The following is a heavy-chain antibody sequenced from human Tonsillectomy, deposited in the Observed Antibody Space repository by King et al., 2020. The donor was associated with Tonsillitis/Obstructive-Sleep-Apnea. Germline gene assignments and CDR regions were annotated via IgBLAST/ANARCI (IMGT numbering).Heavy chain of an antibody. V-gene: IGHV4-28*01. Sequence: VQLQESGPGLVKPSDTLSLTCAVSGYSISSSDWWGWIRQPPGKGLEWIGYIYYSGSTYYNPSLKSRVTMSVDTSKNQFSLKLSSVTAVDTAVYYCARSRRYSSSLDYYYYMDVWGKGTTVTVSS. J-gene: IGHJ6*03. CDR2: IYYSGST. CDR1: GYSISSSDW. CDR3: ARSRRYSSSLDYYYYMDV. D-gene: IGHD6-6*01.